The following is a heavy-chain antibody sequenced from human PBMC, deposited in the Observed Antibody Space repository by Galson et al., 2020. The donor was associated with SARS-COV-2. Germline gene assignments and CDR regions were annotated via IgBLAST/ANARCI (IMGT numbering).Heavy chain of an antibody. CDR1: GVSISSGGYY. CDR3: AWDSPGADGMVV. CDR2: IYYSGIT. V-gene: IGHV4-31*03. Sequence: SETLSLTCTVSGVSISSGGYYWSWIRQHPGKGLEWIGYIYYSGITYYNPSLKSRVTISVDTSKNQFSLKLSSVTAADTAVYYCAWDSPGADGMVVWGKGTTVAVSS. J-gene: IGHJ6*04.